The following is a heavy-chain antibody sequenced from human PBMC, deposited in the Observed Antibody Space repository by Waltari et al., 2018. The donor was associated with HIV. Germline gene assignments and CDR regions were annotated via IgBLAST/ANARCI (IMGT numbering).Heavy chain of an antibody. CDR1: GYTFTNYG. D-gene: IGHD3-16*01. V-gene: IGHV1-18*01. Sequence: QVQLVQSGDEVKKPGASVKVSCKTSGYTFTNYGITWVRPAPGQGLEWMGWISADNGNTNFAQRFQGRVTMTTDTSTSTAYMELRSLRSDDTAVFYCARVQLIMVTFGGDFAPQFFEYWGQGTLVTVSS. CDR2: ISADNGNT. J-gene: IGHJ4*02. CDR3: ARVQLIMVTFGGDFAPQFFEY.